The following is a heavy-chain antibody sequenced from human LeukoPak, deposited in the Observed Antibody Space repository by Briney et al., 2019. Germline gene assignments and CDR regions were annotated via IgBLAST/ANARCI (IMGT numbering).Heavy chain of an antibody. CDR2: ISAYNGNT. Sequence: ASVKVSCKASGYTFTSYGISWVRQAPGQGLEWMGWISAYNGNTNYAQKLQGRVTMTTDTSTSTAYMELSRLRSDDTAVYYCARVSCSGGSCFYFDYWGQGTLVTVSS. CDR1: GYTFTSYG. D-gene: IGHD2-15*01. CDR3: ARVSCSGGSCFYFDY. V-gene: IGHV1-18*01. J-gene: IGHJ4*02.